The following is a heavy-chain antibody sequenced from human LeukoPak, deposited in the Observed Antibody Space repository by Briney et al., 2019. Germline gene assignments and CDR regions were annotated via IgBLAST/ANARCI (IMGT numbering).Heavy chain of an antibody. Sequence: ASVKVSCKASGYTFTSYGISWVRQAPGQGLEWIGWISAYNGNTNHAQKFQGRLTLTTDTSTTTAYMELRSLRSDDTAVYYCAREPYSISSDFDSWGQGTLVTISS. V-gene: IGHV1-18*01. J-gene: IGHJ4*02. CDR2: ISAYNGNT. D-gene: IGHD2-2*01. CDR1: GYTFTSYG. CDR3: AREPYSISSDFDS.